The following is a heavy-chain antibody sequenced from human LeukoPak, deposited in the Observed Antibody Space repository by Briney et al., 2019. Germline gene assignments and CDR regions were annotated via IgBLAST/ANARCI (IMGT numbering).Heavy chain of an antibody. D-gene: IGHD2-15*01. Sequence: GGSLRLSCAASGFTFSSYGMHWVRQAPGKGLGWVAVISYDGSNKYYADSVKGRFTISRDNSKNTLYLQMNSLRAEDTAVYYCAKGLLGYCSGGSCYPHDYWGQGTLVTVSS. V-gene: IGHV3-30*18. CDR3: AKGLLGYCSGGSCYPHDY. J-gene: IGHJ4*02. CDR2: ISYDGSNK. CDR1: GFTFSSYG.